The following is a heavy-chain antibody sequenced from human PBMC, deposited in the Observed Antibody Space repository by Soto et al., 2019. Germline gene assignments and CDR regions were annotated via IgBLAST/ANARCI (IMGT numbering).Heavy chain of an antibody. J-gene: IGHJ4*02. Sequence: PGGSLRLSCVAPGFDFRSYEMNWVRQAPGKGLEWVSTFSASSGSTYYADSLKGRFTISRDNSKNTLYLQMDSLRAEDTAVYYCAKGLNSFEYWGQGTQVTVSS. CDR3: AKGLNSFEY. CDR1: GFDFRSYE. CDR2: FSASSGST. V-gene: IGHV3-23*01.